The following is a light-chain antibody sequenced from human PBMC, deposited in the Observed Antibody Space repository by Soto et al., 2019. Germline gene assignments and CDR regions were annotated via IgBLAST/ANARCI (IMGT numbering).Light chain of an antibody. J-gene: IGKJ1*01. CDR3: QQRSSWPLT. V-gene: IGKV3-11*01. CDR2: DAS. Sequence: EIVLTQSPATLSLSPGERFSLSCRASQSVNTYFACYQQKPGQAPRLLIYDASSRATGIPARFSGSGSGTDFTLTISSLEPEDFAIYYCQQRSSWPLTFGPGTKVEI. CDR1: QSVNTY.